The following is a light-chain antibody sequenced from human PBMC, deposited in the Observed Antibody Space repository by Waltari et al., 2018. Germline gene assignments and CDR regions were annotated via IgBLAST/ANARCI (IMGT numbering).Light chain of an antibody. J-gene: IGKJ3*01. V-gene: IGKV4-1*01. CDR3: QQYYSTPQT. Sequence: DIVMTQSPDSLAVSLGERATINCKSSQSVLYSSNNKYYLAWYQQKPGQPPKLLIYWASTRESGVPYRFSGSGSGTDFTLTICSLQAEDVAVYYCQQYYSTPQTFGPGTKVDIK. CDR1: QSVLYSSNNKYY. CDR2: WAS.